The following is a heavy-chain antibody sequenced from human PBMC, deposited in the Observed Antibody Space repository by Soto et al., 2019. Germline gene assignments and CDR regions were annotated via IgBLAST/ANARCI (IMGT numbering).Heavy chain of an antibody. V-gene: IGHV3-23*01. D-gene: IGHD4-17*01. Sequence: PGGSLRLSCAASGFTFSSYSMSWVRQAPGKGLEWVSGISGSGESRYHADSVNGRFTISRDNSKNTLYLQMNSLRAEDTAIYSCAKAITNRLRVVDYWGQGTQVTVSS. J-gene: IGHJ4*02. CDR3: AKAITNRLRVVDY. CDR2: ISGSGESR. CDR1: GFTFSSYS.